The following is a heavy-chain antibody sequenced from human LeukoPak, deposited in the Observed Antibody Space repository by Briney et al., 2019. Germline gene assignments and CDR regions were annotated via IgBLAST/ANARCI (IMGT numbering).Heavy chain of an antibody. Sequence: ASVKVSCKTSGYTFTSRYIHWVRQAPGQGLEWMGIINPSIGNTDYAQKFQGRVTMTKDTSTRTVYMELSSLRSDDTAVYYCARGAGYCSSTSCYTILSYNWFDPWGQGTLVTVSS. CDR1: GYTFTSRY. CDR2: INPSIGNT. V-gene: IGHV1-46*01. J-gene: IGHJ5*02. D-gene: IGHD2-2*02. CDR3: ARGAGYCSSTSCYTILSYNWFDP.